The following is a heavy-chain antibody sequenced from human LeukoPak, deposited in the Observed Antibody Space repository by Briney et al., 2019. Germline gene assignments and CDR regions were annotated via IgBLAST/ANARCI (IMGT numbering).Heavy chain of an antibody. CDR2: ISYDGSNK. D-gene: IGHD1-26*01. J-gene: IGHJ4*02. V-gene: IGHV3-30*04. CDR3: AKSSGGNWGYFDY. CDR1: GFTFSSYA. Sequence: PGGSLRLSCAASGFTFSSYAMHWVRQAPGKGLEWVAVISYDGSNKYYADSVKGRFTISRDNSKNTLYLQMNSLKAEDTAVYYCAKSSGGNWGYFDYWGQGTLVTVAS.